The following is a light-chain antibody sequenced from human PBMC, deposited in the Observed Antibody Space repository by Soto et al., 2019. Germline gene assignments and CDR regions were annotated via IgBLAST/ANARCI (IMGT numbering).Light chain of an antibody. CDR3: QQYENIPT. V-gene: IGKV1-33*01. CDR2: DAS. Sequence: DIQRSQSPSSLSASVGDRVTITCQASQNIKNYLNWYKQNPGRAPKLLIYDASNLQAGVPSRLRGSGSGTDFTFTISSMKPEDNATYYCQQYENIPTFGQGTRLEIK. J-gene: IGKJ5*01. CDR1: QNIKNY.